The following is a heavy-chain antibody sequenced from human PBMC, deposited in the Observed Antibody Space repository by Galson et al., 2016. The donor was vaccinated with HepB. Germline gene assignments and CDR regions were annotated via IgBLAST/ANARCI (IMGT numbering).Heavy chain of an antibody. V-gene: IGHV3-30-3*01. D-gene: IGHD3-9*01. Sequence: SLRLSCAASGFTFTNYAIHWFRQAPGKGLDWVAVISYDGSKIYYADSVKGRFSISRDNSQDTVYLQMNSLSAEDTAVYCCARSYDILTDFDYWGQGTLVTVSS. CDR2: ISYDGSKI. J-gene: IGHJ4*02. CDR1: GFTFTNYA. CDR3: ARSYDILTDFDY.